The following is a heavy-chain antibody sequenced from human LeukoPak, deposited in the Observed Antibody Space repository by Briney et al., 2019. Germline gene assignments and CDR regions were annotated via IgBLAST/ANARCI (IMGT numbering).Heavy chain of an antibody. V-gene: IGHV4-59*08. CDR1: GGSISSYY. J-gene: IGHJ4*02. D-gene: IGHD3-3*02. CDR3: ARLHFVPYAPYYFDY. CDR2: IYYSGST. Sequence: SETLSLTCTVSGGSISSYYWSWIRQPPGKGLEWIGYIYYSGSTNYNPSLKSRVTISVDTSKNQFSLKLSSVTAADTAVYYCARLHFVPYAPYYFDYWGQGTLVTVSS.